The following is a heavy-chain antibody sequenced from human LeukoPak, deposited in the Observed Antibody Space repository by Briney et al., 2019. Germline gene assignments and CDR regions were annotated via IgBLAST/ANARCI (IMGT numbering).Heavy chain of an antibody. D-gene: IGHD2-15*01. Sequence: SETLSLTCTVSGGSISSYYWSWIRQPPGKGLEWIGYIYYSGSTNYNPSLKSRVTISADMSKNQFSLKLSSVTAADTAVYYCARDIIRCSGLFDYWGQGTLGNGSS. CDR2: IYYSGST. V-gene: IGHV4-59*01. CDR1: GGSISSYY. CDR3: ARDIIRCSGLFDY. J-gene: IGHJ4*02.